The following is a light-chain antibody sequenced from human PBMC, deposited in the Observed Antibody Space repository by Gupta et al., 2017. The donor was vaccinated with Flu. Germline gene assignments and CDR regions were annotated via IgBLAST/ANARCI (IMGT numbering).Light chain of an antibody. V-gene: IGKV3-15*01. CDR3: KQYNNWPPLT. CDR1: QSVSSN. J-gene: IGKJ4*01. Sequence: EIVMTQSPATLSVSPGERATLSCRASQSVSSNLAWYQQNPGQAPRLLIYGASTRATGIPARFRGSGSGTEFTLTISSLQSEDFAVYYCKQYNNWPPLTFGGGTTVEIK. CDR2: GAS.